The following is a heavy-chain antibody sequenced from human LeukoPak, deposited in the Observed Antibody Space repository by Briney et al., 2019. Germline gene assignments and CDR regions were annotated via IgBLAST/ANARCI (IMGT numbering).Heavy chain of an antibody. J-gene: IGHJ4*02. Sequence: GASVKVSCKASGGTFSSYAISWVRQAPGQGLEWMGGIIPIFGTANYAQKFQGRVTITTDESTSTAYIELSSLRSKDTAVYYCARYQPGGYNWNDLASDYWGQGTLVTVSS. D-gene: IGHD1-1*01. CDR3: ARYQPGGYNWNDLASDY. CDR2: IIPIFGTA. V-gene: IGHV1-69*05. CDR1: GGTFSSYA.